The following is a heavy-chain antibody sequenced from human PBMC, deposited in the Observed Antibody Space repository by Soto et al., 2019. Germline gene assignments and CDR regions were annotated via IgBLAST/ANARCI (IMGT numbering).Heavy chain of an antibody. Sequence: QVQLQQWGAGLLKPSETLSLTCAVYGGSLYGGSLTTYHWSWIRQPPGKGLEWIGQIDHSGSTNYKPTLKSRVTISIDTSKNQFSLMLSSVTAADTAVYFCARRATVESRWGTPPQHSFDYWGLGTLVTVSS. CDR2: IDHSGST. V-gene: IGHV4-34*01. CDR1: GGSLTTYH. CDR3: ARRATVESRWGTPPQHSFDY. J-gene: IGHJ4*02. D-gene: IGHD3-16*01.